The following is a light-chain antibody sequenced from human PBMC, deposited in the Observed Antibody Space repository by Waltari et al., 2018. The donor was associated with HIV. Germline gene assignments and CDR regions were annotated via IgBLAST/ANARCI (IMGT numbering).Light chain of an antibody. CDR1: QSVSSSH. CDR2: DAS. Sequence: EPILTQSPGTLSLSPGERATLSCRASQSVSSSHLAWYQQKPCQAPRLLVYDASSRATGIPDRFSGSGSGTDFILTINGLEPEDFAVYYCQQYDNSRWTFGQGTKVEIK. V-gene: IGKV3-20*01. J-gene: IGKJ1*01. CDR3: QQYDNSRWT.